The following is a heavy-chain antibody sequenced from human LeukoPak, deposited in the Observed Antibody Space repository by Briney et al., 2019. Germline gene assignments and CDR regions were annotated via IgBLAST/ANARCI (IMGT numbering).Heavy chain of an antibody. J-gene: IGHJ4*02. D-gene: IGHD3-22*01. CDR1: GFTFDDYG. Sequence: PGGSLRLSCAASGFTFDDYGMSWVRQAPGKGLEWVAFIRYDGSLKNYADSVKGRFTISRDNSKNTLYLQMNSLRGDDTAVYYCANLPLYDSSSPEDYWGQGTPVTVSS. V-gene: IGHV3-30*02. CDR2: IRYDGSLK. CDR3: ANLPLYDSSSPEDY.